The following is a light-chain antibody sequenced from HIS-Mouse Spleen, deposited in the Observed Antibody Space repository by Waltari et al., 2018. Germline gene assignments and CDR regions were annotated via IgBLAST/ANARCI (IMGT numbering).Light chain of an antibody. CDR3: CSYAGSSTWV. CDR1: SSEVGSYNF. J-gene: IGLJ3*02. Sequence: QSALTQPASVSGSPGQSITISCTGTSSEVGSYNFVSWYQQHPGKAPKPMIYEGSKRPSGVSNRFSGSKSGNTASLTISGLQAEDEADYYCCSYAGSSTWVFGGGTKLTVL. CDR2: EGS. V-gene: IGLV2-23*01.